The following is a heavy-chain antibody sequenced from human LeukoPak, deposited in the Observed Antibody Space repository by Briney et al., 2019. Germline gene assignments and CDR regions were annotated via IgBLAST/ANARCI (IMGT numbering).Heavy chain of an antibody. V-gene: IGHV1-69*06. CDR3: ARVRRELILPSHYYYYYMDV. CDR2: IILIFGTA. CDR1: GYTFTSYA. D-gene: IGHD1-26*01. J-gene: IGHJ6*03. Sequence: ASVKVSCKASGYTFTSYAISWVRQAPGQGLEWMGGIILIFGTANYAQKFQGRVTITADKSTSTAYMELSSLRSEDTAVYYCARVRRELILPSHYYYYYMDVWGKGTTVTVSS.